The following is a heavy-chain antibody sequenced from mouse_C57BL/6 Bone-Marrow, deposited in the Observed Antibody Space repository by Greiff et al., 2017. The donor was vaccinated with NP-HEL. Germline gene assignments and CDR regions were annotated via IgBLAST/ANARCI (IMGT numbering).Heavy chain of an antibody. J-gene: IGHJ4*01. CDR3: GSLYTMDY. Sequence: VQLQQSGPELVKPGASVKISCKASGYSFTDYNMNWVKQSHGKSLEWIGVINPNYGTTSYNPQFKGKATLTVDQSDSTAYMQLNSLTSEDTAVYDCGSLYTMDYWGQGTSVTVSA. CDR1: GYSFTDYN. V-gene: IGHV1-39*01. CDR2: INPNYGTT.